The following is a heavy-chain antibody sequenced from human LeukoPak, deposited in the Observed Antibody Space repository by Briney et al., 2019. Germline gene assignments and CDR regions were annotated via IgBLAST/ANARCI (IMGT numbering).Heavy chain of an antibody. D-gene: IGHD3-22*01. CDR3: ARLSHYYDSSGYYCSTAFDI. J-gene: IGHJ3*02. CDR1: GFTFSSYS. CDR2: ISSSSSYI. V-gene: IGHV3-21*01. Sequence: GGSLRLSCAASGFTFSSYSMNWVRQAPGKGLEWVSSISSSSSYIYYADSVKGRFTISRDNAKNSLYLQMNSLRAEDTAVYYCARLSHYYDSSGYYCSTAFDIWGQGTMVTVSS.